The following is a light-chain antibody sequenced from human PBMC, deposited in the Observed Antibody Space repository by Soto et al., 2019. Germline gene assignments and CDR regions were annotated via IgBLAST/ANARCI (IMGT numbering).Light chain of an antibody. CDR1: QGISSY. CDR3: QQYYSYPRT. V-gene: IGKV1-8*01. J-gene: IGKJ1*01. Sequence: AIRMTESPSSFSASTGDRVTITCRASQGISSYLAWYQQKPGKAPKLLIYAASTLQSGVPSRFSGSGSGTDFTPTISCLQSEDFATYYCQQYYSYPRTFGQGIKVEIK. CDR2: AAS.